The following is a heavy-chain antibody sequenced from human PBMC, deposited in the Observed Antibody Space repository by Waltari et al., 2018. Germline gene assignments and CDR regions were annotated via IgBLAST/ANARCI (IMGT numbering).Heavy chain of an antibody. CDR2: MNPNSGNT. CDR3: ARVQQHYDSSGQDY. V-gene: IGHV1-8*01. D-gene: IGHD3-22*01. CDR1: GYTFTSYD. Sequence: QVQLVQSGAEVKKPRASVKVSCKASGYTFTSYDIHWVRQATGQGLEWMGWMNPNSGNTGYAQKFQGRVTMTSNTSISTAYMELSSLRSEDTAVYYCARVQQHYDSSGQDYWGQGTLVTVSS. J-gene: IGHJ4*02.